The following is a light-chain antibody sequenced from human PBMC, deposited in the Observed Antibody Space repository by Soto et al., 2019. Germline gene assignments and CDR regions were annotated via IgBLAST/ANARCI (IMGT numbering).Light chain of an antibody. J-gene: IGLJ1*01. Sequence: QSVLTQPRSVSGSPGQSVTISCTGPSIDVGGSNYVSWYQQHPGKAPKLMIYDVSERTSGVPDRFSGSKSGNTASLTISGLQAEDEADYYCCSYAGSNNYNYVFGTGTKLTVL. CDR2: DVS. V-gene: IGLV2-11*01. CDR1: SIDVGGSNY. CDR3: CSYAGSNNYNYV.